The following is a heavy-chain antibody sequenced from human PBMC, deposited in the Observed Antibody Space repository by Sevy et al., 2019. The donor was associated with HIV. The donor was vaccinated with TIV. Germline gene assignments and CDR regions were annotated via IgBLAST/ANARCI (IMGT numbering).Heavy chain of an antibody. Sequence: SETLSLTCTVSGGSISSGGYYWSWIRQHPGKGLEWIGYIYYSGSTYYNPSLKSRVTISVDTSKNQFSLKLSSVTAADTAVYYCARERTDSSSDYWGQGTLVTVSS. CDR3: ARERTDSSSDY. CDR1: GGSISSGGYY. CDR2: IYYSGST. V-gene: IGHV4-31*03. J-gene: IGHJ4*02. D-gene: IGHD6-13*01.